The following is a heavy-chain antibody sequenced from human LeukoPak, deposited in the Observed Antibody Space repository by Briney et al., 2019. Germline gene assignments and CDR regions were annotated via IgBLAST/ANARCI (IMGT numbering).Heavy chain of an antibody. CDR1: GGSISSYY. V-gene: IGHV4-59*08. D-gene: IGHD3-10*01. J-gene: IGHJ4*02. CDR2: IYYSGST. CDR3: ARHGSYYGSGSYLVY. Sequence: PSETLSLTCTVSGGSISSYYWSWIQQPPGKGLEWIGYIYYSGSTNYNPSLKSRVTISVDTSKNQFSLKLSSVTAADTAVYYCARHGSYYGSGSYLVYWGQGTLVTVSS.